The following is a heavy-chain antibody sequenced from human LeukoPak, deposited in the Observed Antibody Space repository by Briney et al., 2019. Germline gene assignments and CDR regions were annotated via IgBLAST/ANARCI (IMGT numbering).Heavy chain of an antibody. CDR3: ARRAGAYSHPYDY. V-gene: IGHV3-48*01. J-gene: IGHJ4*02. D-gene: IGHD4/OR15-4a*01. Sequence: PGGSLRLSCAASGFTLSSYSMNWVRQAPGQGLEWVSYISSSSSTIYYVHSVKGRFTISRDNAKNSLYLQVNSLRAEDTAVYYCARRAGAYSHPYDYWGQGTLVTVSS. CDR1: GFTLSSYS. CDR2: ISSSSSTI.